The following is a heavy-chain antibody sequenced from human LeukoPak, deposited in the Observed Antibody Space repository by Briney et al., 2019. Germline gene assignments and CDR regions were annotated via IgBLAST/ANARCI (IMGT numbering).Heavy chain of an antibody. J-gene: IGHJ6*03. CDR1: GGSISSYY. CDR2: IYYSGST. D-gene: IGHD3-3*01. V-gene: IGHV4-59*01. CDR3: ARIKGETIFGVVPWYYYYYMDV. Sequence: SETLSLTCTVSGGSISSYYWSWIRQPPGQGLEWIGYIYYSGSTNYNPSLKSRVTISVDTSKNQFSLKLSSVTAADTAVYYCARIKGETIFGVVPWYYYYYMDVWGKGTTVTVSS.